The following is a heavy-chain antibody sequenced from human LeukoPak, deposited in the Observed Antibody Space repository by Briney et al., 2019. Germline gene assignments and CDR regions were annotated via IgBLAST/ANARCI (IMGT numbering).Heavy chain of an antibody. D-gene: IGHD3-10*01. Sequence: GGSLRLSCAASGFTLNNYGMHWVRQALGKGLEWVAIISYDGSNTYYADSVKGRFTISRDNSKNTLYLQMNSLRAEDTAVYYCANENYYGSGSYADHWGQGTLVTVSS. CDR1: GFTLNNYG. CDR3: ANENYYGSGSYADH. J-gene: IGHJ4*02. CDR2: ISYDGSNT. V-gene: IGHV3-30*18.